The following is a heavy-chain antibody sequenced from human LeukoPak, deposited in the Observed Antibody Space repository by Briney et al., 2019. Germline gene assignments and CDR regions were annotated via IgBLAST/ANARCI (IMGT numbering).Heavy chain of an antibody. CDR1: GFTFSSYS. Sequence: GGSLRLSCAASGFTFSSYSMNWVRQAPGKGLEWVSYISSSGSTIYYADSVKGRFTISRDNAKNSLYLQMNSLRAEDTAVYYCARAGYCTNGVCRGDFDYWGQGTLVTVSS. CDR2: ISSSGSTI. J-gene: IGHJ4*02. CDR3: ARAGYCTNGVCRGDFDY. D-gene: IGHD2-8*01. V-gene: IGHV3-48*04.